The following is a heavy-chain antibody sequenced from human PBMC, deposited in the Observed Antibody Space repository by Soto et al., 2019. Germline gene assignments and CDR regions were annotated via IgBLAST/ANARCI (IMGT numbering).Heavy chain of an antibody. D-gene: IGHD6-13*01. CDR2: ISAAGDVT. Sequence: EVQLLDSGGGLVQPGGSLRLSCAASGFTFSSSAMTWVRQAPGKGLEWVSRISAAGDVTDYVGSVQGRFTISRDNSKNTLYLQMDSLRVEDTAVYYCAKYSGHSGSLGDYWGQGTLVTVSS. CDR3: AKYSGHSGSLGDY. V-gene: IGHV3-23*01. J-gene: IGHJ4*02. CDR1: GFTFSSSA.